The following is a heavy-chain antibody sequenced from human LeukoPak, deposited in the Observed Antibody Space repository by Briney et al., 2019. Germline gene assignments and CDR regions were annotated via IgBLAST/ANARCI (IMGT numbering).Heavy chain of an antibody. CDR1: SRFLSGYY. CDR2: INHSGSA. CDR3: ACCAVFCSASPRGF. J-gene: IGHJ4*02. V-gene: IGHV4-34*01. Sequence: PSETLSLICAVYSRFLSGYYWRWLRQSPGKGLEWLRQINHSGSASYNPSLKSRVTISLDTSKNQFSLKMSTVTAADTAVYYCACCAVFCSASPRGFWGKGTLVTVSS. D-gene: IGHD2-15*01.